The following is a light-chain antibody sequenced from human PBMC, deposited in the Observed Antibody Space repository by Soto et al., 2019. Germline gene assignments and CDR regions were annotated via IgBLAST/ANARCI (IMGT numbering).Light chain of an antibody. CDR3: VQFSHFPRT. CDR2: QIS. J-gene: IGKJ1*01. CDR1: PSLVYSDGNTY. V-gene: IGKV2-24*01. Sequence: DIVVTQTPLSSPVTLGQPASISCRSSPSLVYSDGNTYLSWLQQRPDQPPRLLIYQISNRFSGVPDRFSGSGAGTDFTLKISRVEAEDVGVYSCVQFSHFPRTFGQGTKVEIK.